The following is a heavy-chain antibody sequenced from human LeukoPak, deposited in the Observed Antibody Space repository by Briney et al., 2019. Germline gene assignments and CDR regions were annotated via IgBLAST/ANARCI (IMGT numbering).Heavy chain of an antibody. V-gene: IGHV4-59*08. CDR3: ARQSPDSFDP. CDR2: FYYSGNT. Sequence: SETLSLTCTVSGGSISSYDGSWIRQPPGKGLEWIGSFYYSGNTYYNPSLKSRVTISVDTSKNQFSLKVTSVTAADTAVYYCARQSPDSFDPWGQGTLVTVSS. D-gene: IGHD2-21*01. CDR1: GGSISSYD. J-gene: IGHJ5*02.